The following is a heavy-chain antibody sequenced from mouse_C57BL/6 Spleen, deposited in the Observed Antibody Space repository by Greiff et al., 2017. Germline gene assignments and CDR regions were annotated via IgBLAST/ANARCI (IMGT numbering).Heavy chain of an antibody. J-gene: IGHJ4*01. CDR1: GYTFTDYY. D-gene: IGHD2-4*01. CDR2: INPYNGGT. CDR3: ARSYDYDERYAMDY. V-gene: IGHV1-19*01. Sequence: EVQLQQSGPVLVKPGASVKMSCKASGYTFTDYYMNWVKQSHGKSLEWIGVINPYNGGTSYNQKFKGKATLTVDKSSSTAYMELNSLTSEDSAVYYCARSYDYDERYAMDYWGQGTSVTVSS.